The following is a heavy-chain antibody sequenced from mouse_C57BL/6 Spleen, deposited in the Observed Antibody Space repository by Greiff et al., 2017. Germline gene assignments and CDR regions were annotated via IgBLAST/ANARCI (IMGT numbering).Heavy chain of an antibody. D-gene: IGHD2-5*01. V-gene: IGHV1-15*01. J-gene: IGHJ4*01. Sequence: QVQLQKSGAELVRPGASVTLSCKASGYTFTDYEMHWVKQTPVHGLEWIGAIDPETGGTAYNQKFKGKAILTADKSSSTAYMELRSLTSEDSAVFYCTRRGYINYDYAMDYWGQGTSVTVSS. CDR2: IDPETGGT. CDR1: GYTFTDYE. CDR3: TRRGYINYDYAMDY.